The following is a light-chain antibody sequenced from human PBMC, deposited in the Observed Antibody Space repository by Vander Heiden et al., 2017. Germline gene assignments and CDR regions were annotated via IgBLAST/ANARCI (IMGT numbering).Light chain of an antibody. CDR2: DVS. V-gene: IGLV2-14*03. J-gene: IGLJ2*01. CDR3: SSYTSSRTWI. CDR1: TSDIGSYHY. Sequence: QSALTQPASVSGSPGQSITISCTGTTSDIGSYHYVSWYQQPPGKSPKLMIYDVSNRPSGVSNRFSGSKSGNTASLTISGLQAEDEADYYCSSYTSSRTWIFGGGTKLTVL.